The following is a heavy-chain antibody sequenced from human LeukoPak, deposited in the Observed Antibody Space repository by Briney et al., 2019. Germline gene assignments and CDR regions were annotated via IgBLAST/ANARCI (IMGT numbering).Heavy chain of an antibody. Sequence: ASVKVSCKASGYTFTGYYMHWVRQAPGQGLEWMGWMNPYSGGTNYAQKFQGRVTMTRDTSISTAYMELRRLSSDDTAIYYCARPYCNGGSCHDYFDYWGQGTLVSVSS. V-gene: IGHV1-2*02. J-gene: IGHJ4*02. D-gene: IGHD2-15*01. CDR2: MNPYSGGT. CDR1: GYTFTGYY. CDR3: ARPYCNGGSCHDYFDY.